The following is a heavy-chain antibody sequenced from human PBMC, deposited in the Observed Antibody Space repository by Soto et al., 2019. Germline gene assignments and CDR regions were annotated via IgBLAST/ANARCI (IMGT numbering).Heavy chain of an antibody. CDR1: AYTFTSYG. D-gene: IGHD1-1*01. V-gene: IGHV1-18*01. CDR2: ISAYNGNT. Sequence: SVKLSCKAAAYTFTSYGISWVRQAPGQGLEWMGWISAYNGNTNYAQKLQGRVTMTTDTSTSTAYMELRSLRSDDTAVYYCACDRRYRPNHYLQAFWGRGTTDTVSS. J-gene: IGHJ6*02. CDR3: ACDRRYRPNHYLQAF.